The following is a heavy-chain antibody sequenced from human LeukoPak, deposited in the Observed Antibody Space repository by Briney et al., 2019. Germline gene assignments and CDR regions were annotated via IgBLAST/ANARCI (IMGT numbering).Heavy chain of an antibody. D-gene: IGHD4-23*01. Sequence: PGGSLRLSCAASGFTFSSYGMHWVRQAPGKGLEWVAVISYDGSNKYYADSVKGRFTISRDNSKNTLYLQMNSLRAEGTAVYYCAKAPTATVVFFESWGQGSLVTVSS. J-gene: IGHJ4*02. CDR2: ISYDGSNK. CDR3: AKAPTATVVFFES. V-gene: IGHV3-30*18. CDR1: GFTFSSYG.